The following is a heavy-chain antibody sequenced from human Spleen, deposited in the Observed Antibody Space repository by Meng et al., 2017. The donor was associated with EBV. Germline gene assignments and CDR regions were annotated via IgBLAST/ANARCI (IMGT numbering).Heavy chain of an antibody. V-gene: IGHV4-4*02. CDR2: IYESGST. Sequence: DAGRVLVKPSGTLARNCGVVAGSISSSNWWSWVRQPPGKGLEWIGEIYESGSTNYNPSLESRVTVSIDKSKNQFSLKLSSVTAADTAVYYCARGTSRPSMYYFDYWGQGTLVTVSS. CDR1: AGSISSSNW. D-gene: IGHD6-13*01. J-gene: IGHJ4*02. CDR3: ARGTSRPSMYYFDY.